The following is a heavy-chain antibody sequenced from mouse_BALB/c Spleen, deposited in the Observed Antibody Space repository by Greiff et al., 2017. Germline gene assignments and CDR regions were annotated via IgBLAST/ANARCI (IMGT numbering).Heavy chain of an antibody. Sequence: EVQLQQSGPGLVKPSQSLSLTCSVTGYSITSGYYWNWIRQFPGNKLEWMGYISYDGSNNYNPSLKNRISITRDTSKNQFFLKLNSVTTEDTATYYGARGSYYDYDWFAYWGQGTLVTVSA. CDR2: ISYDGSN. V-gene: IGHV3-6*02. CDR3: ARGSYYDYDWFAY. J-gene: IGHJ3*01. D-gene: IGHD2-4*01. CDR1: GYSITSGYY.